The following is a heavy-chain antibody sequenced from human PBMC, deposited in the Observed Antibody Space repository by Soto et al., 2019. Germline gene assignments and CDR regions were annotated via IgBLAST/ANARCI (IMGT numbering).Heavy chain of an antibody. Sequence: QVQLVQSGAEVKKPGASVKVSCKASGYTFTSYAMHWVRQAPGQRLEWMGWINAGNGNTKYSQKFQGRVTITRDTSASTAYMELSSLRSEDTAMYYCARDMGFGPSDYWGQGTLVTVSS. CDR2: INAGNGNT. J-gene: IGHJ4*02. D-gene: IGHD3-10*01. V-gene: IGHV1-3*01. CDR3: ARDMGFGPSDY. CDR1: GYTFTSYA.